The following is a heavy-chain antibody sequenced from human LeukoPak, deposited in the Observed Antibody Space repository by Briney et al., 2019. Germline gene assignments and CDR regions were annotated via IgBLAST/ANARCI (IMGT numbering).Heavy chain of an antibody. J-gene: IGHJ3*02. CDR3: ATHNSGYDSGNDAFDI. V-gene: IGHV4-38-2*01. CDR1: GYSVSSGYY. CDR2: IYYSGST. Sequence: SETLPLTCAVSGYSVSSGYYWGWIRQSPGKGLEWIGYIYYSGSTYYNPSLKSRVTISIDTSKNRFSLKLSSVTAADTAVYFCATHNSGYDSGNDAFDIWGQGTVVTVSS. D-gene: IGHD3-22*01.